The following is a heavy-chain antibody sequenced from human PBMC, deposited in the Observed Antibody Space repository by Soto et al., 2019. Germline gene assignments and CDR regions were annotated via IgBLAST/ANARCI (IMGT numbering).Heavy chain of an antibody. CDR3: ARAPGGGDDY. CDR1: GFTVDTNY. Sequence: EVQLVESGGGLVQPGGSLTISCAASGFTVDTNYMFWVRQAPGKGLEWVSVIYSGGVTYYADSVKGRFAISRQSSKNTLYLQMNSLRVEDTAVYYCARAPGGGDDYGGQGILVTVSS. D-gene: IGHD2-15*01. J-gene: IGHJ4*02. V-gene: IGHV3-53*04. CDR2: IYSGGVT.